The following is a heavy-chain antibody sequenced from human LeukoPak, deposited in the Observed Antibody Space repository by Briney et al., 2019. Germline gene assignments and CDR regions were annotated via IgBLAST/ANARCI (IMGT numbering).Heavy chain of an antibody. Sequence: GGSLRLSCAASGFTFRNYGMHWVRQAPGKGLEWVAVIWYDGSNKYYGDSAKGRFTISRDNSKSTMYLQMNSVTAEDTAVYYCARGLLDSSGYFEDWGQGTLVTVSS. D-gene: IGHD3-22*01. J-gene: IGHJ4*02. CDR3: ARGLLDSSGYFED. V-gene: IGHV3-33*01. CDR1: GFTFRNYG. CDR2: IWYDGSNK.